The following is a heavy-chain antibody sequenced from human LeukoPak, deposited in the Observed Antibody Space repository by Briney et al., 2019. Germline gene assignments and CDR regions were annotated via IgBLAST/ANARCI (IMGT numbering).Heavy chain of an antibody. D-gene: IGHD1-14*01. Sequence: PSETLSLTCAVYGGSFSGYYWSWIRQPPAKGREWMGEINHSGSTNYNPSLKSRVTISVDTSKNQFSLKLSSVTAADTAVYYCARANNPFDYWGQGTLVTVSS. CDR1: GGSFSGYY. CDR2: INHSGST. J-gene: IGHJ4*02. V-gene: IGHV4-34*01. CDR3: ARANNPFDY.